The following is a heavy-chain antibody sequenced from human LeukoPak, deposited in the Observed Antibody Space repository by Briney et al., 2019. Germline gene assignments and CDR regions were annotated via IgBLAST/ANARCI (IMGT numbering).Heavy chain of an antibody. CDR2: ISGSGGST. J-gene: IGHJ4*02. V-gene: IGHV3-23*01. Sequence: GGSLRLSCAASGFTFSSYAMSWVRQAPGEGLEWVSAISGSGGSTYYADSVKGRFTISRDNSKDTLYLQMNSLRAEDTAVYYCAIMRRLLLFDYWGQGTLVTVSS. CDR3: AIMRRLLLFDY. CDR1: GFTFSSYA. D-gene: IGHD3-22*01.